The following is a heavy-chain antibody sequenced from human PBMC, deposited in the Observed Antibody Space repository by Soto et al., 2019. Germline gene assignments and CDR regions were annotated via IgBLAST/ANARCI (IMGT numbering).Heavy chain of an antibody. J-gene: IGHJ4*02. V-gene: IGHV4-59*01. CDR3: AIDLPHSHRLYSFVY. Sequence: ETLSLTCTVSGGSISNYYWNWIRQSPGKGLEWIGYIYSSGSTHYNPSLQNRVTISIDTSKNQVSLKVNSVTAADTAVYYCAIDLPHSHRLYSFVYSGPGTPVTLSS. CDR1: GGSISNYY. D-gene: IGHD3-16*02. CDR2: IYSSGST.